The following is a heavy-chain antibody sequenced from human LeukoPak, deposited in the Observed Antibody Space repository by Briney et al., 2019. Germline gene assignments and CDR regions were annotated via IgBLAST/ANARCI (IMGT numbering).Heavy chain of an antibody. CDR2: IYHSGST. CDR3: ARMVATTWAERDYFDY. Sequence: PSETLSLTCAVSGGSISSSNRWSWVRQPPGKGLEWIGEIYHSGSTNYNPSLKSRVTISVDKSKNQFSLKLSSVTAADTAVYYCARMVATTWAERDYFDYWGQGTLVTVSS. D-gene: IGHD5-12*01. V-gene: IGHV4-4*02. J-gene: IGHJ4*02. CDR1: GGSISSSNR.